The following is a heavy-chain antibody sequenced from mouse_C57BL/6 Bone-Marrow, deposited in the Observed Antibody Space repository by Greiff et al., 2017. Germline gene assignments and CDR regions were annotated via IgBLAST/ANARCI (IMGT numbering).Heavy chain of an antibody. CDR2: ISSGSSNI. V-gene: IGHV5-17*01. CDR1: GFTFSDYG. CDR3: ARRTECY. J-gene: IGHJ4*01. Sequence: VQLKESGGGLVKPGGSLKLSCAASGFTFSDYGMHWVRQAPEKGLEWVAYISSGSSNIYYADTVKGRYTIPRDNAKNTLFLQMTSLRSEDTALYYYARRTECYWGQVTSVTVSS.